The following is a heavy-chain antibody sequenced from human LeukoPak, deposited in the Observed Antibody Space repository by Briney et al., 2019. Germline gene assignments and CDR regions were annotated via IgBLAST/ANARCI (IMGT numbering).Heavy chain of an antibody. CDR1: GFTFSSYS. CDR3: ARDIGIYGDYGSPDY. D-gene: IGHD4-17*01. CDR2: ISSSSSYI. J-gene: IGHJ4*02. Sequence: SGGSLRLSCAASGFTFSSYSMNWVRQAPGKGLEWVSSISSSSSYIYYADSVKGRFTISRDNAKNSLYLQMNSLRAEDTAVYYCARDIGIYGDYGSPDYWGQGTLVTVSS. V-gene: IGHV3-21*01.